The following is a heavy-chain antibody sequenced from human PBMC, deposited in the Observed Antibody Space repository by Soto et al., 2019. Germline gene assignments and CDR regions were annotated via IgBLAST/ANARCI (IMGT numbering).Heavy chain of an antibody. V-gene: IGHV3-23*01. J-gene: IGHJ6*02. CDR3: GGGPDYRNNYYYGMDV. D-gene: IGHD3-10*01. CDR2: ISGSGHNT. Sequence: GGSLRLSCTASGFIFDSYAMSWVRQAPGKGLECISTISGSGHNTYYADSVKGRFTISGDSSKDTVYLQMNNLRADDTAVYFCGGGPDYRNNYYYGMDVWGQGTTVTVSS. CDR1: GFIFDSYA.